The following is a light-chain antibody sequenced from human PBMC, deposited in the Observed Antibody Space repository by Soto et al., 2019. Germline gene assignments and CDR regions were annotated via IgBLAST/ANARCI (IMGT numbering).Light chain of an antibody. CDR1: QGISSA. CDR2: DAS. CDR3: QHFSGYPVT. J-gene: IGKJ4*01. V-gene: IGKV1-13*02. Sequence: AIQLTQSPSSLSASVGDRVTITCRASQGISSALARYKQTPGNAPKLLIYDASTLETRVSPRFSGSGSGTDFTLTIGSLQPEDFATYFCQHFSGYPVTFGGGTRV.